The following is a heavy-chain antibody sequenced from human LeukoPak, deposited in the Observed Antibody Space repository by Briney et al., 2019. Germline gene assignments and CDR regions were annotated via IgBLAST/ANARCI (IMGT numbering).Heavy chain of an antibody. CDR2: IISSSSTI. CDR3: ARGLEDGYNYYWYFDL. CDR1: GFTFSSYS. V-gene: IGHV3-48*01. D-gene: IGHD5-24*01. Sequence: PGGSLRLSCAASGFTFSSYSMNWVRRAPGKGREWVSYIISSSSTIYYADSVKGRFTISRDNSKYSLSLQMNSLRAEDTAVYYCARGLEDGYNYYWYFDLWGRGTLVTVSS. J-gene: IGHJ2*01.